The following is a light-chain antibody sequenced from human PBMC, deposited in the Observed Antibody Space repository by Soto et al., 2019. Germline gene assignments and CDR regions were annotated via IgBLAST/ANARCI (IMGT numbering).Light chain of an antibody. Sequence: DIKMTQSPSSLSASVGDRVTITCRASQGISNYLAWYQQKPGKVPKLLIYAASTLQSGVPSRFSGSGSGTDFTLTISRLQPEDVAVYYCQQYKSWPPITFGQGTRLEIK. V-gene: IGKV1-27*01. CDR3: QQYKSWPPIT. CDR1: QGISNY. J-gene: IGKJ5*01. CDR2: AAS.